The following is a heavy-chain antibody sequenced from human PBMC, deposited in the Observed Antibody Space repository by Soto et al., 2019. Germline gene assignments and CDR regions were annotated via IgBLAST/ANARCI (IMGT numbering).Heavy chain of an antibody. Sequence: PGGSLRLSCAASGFTFRNYGMNWVRQAPGKGLEWVSYIGIGSSTTYYADSVKGRFTISRDNAKNSLYLQMNSLRAEDTAVYYCARDQPGYSYGYGLGYWGQGTLVTVSS. CDR1: GFTFRNYG. V-gene: IGHV3-48*01. CDR2: IGIGSSTT. D-gene: IGHD5-18*01. J-gene: IGHJ4*02. CDR3: ARDQPGYSYGYGLGY.